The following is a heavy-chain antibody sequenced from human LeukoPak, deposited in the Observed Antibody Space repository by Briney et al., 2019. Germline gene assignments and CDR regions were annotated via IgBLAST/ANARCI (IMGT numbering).Heavy chain of an antibody. J-gene: IGHJ6*03. CDR1: GFTFSNYA. V-gene: IGHV3-23*01. Sequence: GGSLRLSCAASGFTFSNYAMSWVRQAPGKGPEWVSFIIGGGGATYYADSVRGRFTISRDNSKNTLYLQMDTLRAEDTALYYCAEGGGTSSSYCMDVRGKGTPVTVSS. D-gene: IGHD2-15*01. CDR3: AEGGGTSSSYCMDV. CDR2: IIGGGGAT.